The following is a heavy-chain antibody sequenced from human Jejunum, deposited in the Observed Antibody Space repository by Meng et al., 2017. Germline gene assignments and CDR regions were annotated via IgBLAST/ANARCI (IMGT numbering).Heavy chain of an antibody. J-gene: IGHJ2*01. CDR1: GFLFSDSD. CDR3: ARELWDTMTSNWYFDL. V-gene: IGHV3-13*01. Sequence: GESLKFSCAASGFLFSDSDTHWVRQTSGKRLEWVSAIGRGGDTYYPDSVKGRFTISRDNAKNSLYLQMNSLRPGDTAMYYCARELWDTMTSNWYFDLWGRGALVTVSS. D-gene: IGHD4-17*01. CDR2: IGRGGDT.